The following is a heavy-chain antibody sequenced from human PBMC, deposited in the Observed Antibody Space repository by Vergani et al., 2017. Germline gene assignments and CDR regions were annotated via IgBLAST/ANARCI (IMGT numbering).Heavy chain of an antibody. CDR2: IRYDGSNK. CDR1: GFTFSSYG. CDR3: AKTPYSSGWYVDY. J-gene: IGHJ4*02. V-gene: IGHV3-30*02. Sequence: QVQLVESGGGVVQPGGSLRLSSAASGFTFSSYGMHWVRQAPGKGLEWVAFIRYDGSNKYYADSVKGRFTISRDNSKNTLYLQMNSLRAEDTAVYYCAKTPYSSGWYVDYWGQGTLVTVSS. D-gene: IGHD6-19*01.